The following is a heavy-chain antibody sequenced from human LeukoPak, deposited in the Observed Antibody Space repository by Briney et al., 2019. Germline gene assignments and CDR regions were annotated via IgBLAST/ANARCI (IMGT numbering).Heavy chain of an antibody. J-gene: IGHJ3*02. CDR1: GDSISGYY. Sequence: SETLSLTCTVSGDSISGYYWSWIRQPPGKGLEWIGYIYYSGSTNYNPSLKSRVTISVDTSKNQFSLKLSSVTAADTAVYYCARDSSSPWAFDSSGYYSDAFDIWGQGTMVTVSS. CDR3: ARDSSSPWAFDSSGYYSDAFDI. CDR2: IYYSGST. V-gene: IGHV4-59*01. D-gene: IGHD3-22*01.